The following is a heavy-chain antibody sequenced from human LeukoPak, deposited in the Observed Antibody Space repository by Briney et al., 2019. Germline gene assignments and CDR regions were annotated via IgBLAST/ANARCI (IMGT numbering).Heavy chain of an antibody. V-gene: IGHV5-51*01. CDR2: IYPGDSGT. CDR3: ARPGMVRGVISNWFDP. J-gene: IGHJ5*02. D-gene: IGHD3-10*01. Sequence: GESLKISCKGSGYSFTSYWIGWVRQMPGKGLEWMGIIYPGDSGTRYSPSFQGQVTISADKSISTAYLQWSSLKASDTAMYYCARPGMVRGVISNWFDPWGQGTLVTVSS. CDR1: GYSFTSYW.